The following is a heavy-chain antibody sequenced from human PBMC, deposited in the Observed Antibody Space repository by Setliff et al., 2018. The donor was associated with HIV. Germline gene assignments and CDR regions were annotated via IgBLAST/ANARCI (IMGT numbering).Heavy chain of an antibody. CDR3: ARGKSGSYDAYDM. CDR1: GGSFSGYY. CDR2: INHSGST. V-gene: IGHV4-34*01. Sequence: PSETLSLTCAVYGGSFSGYYWSWIRQPPGKGLEWIGEINHSGSTNYNPSLKSRVTISVDTSKNQFSLNLSSVTAADTGVYYCARGKSGSYDAYDMWGQGTMVTVSS. J-gene: IGHJ3*02. D-gene: IGHD5-12*01.